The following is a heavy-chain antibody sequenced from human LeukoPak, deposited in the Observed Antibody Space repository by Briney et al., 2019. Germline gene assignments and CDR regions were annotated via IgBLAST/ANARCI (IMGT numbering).Heavy chain of an antibody. D-gene: IGHD2-21*01. CDR3: AKSALAGRSDKYYFDY. Sequence: PGGSLRLSCAASGFTLSSYSMNWVRQAPGKGLEWVSYISSSSSTIYYADSVKGRFTISRDNSKNTLYLQMNSLRAGDTAVYYCAKSALAGRSDKYYFDYWGQGTLVTVSS. J-gene: IGHJ4*02. V-gene: IGHV3-48*01. CDR1: GFTLSSYS. CDR2: ISSSSSTI.